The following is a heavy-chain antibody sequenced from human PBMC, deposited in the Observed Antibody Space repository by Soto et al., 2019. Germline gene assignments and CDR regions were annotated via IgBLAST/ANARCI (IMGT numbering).Heavy chain of an antibody. J-gene: IGHJ5*02. Sequence: GGSLRLSCAASGFTFSSYSMNWVRQAPGKGLEWVSYISSSSSTIYYADSVKGRFTISRDNAKNSLYLQMNSLRAEDTAVYYCARFRVIAAAGTWIWFDPWGQGTLVTVSS. V-gene: IGHV3-48*01. CDR1: GFTFSSYS. D-gene: IGHD6-13*01. CDR3: ARFRVIAAAGTWIWFDP. CDR2: ISSSSSTI.